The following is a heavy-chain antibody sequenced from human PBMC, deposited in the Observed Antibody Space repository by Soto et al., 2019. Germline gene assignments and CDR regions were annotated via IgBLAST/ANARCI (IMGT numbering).Heavy chain of an antibody. D-gene: IGHD3-9*01. CDR1: GGSISSSSYY. V-gene: IGHV4-39*01. CDR2: IYYSGSA. Sequence: PSETLSLTCTVSGGSISSSSYYWGWIRQPPGKGLEWIGSIYYSGSAYYNPSLKSRVTISVDTSKNQFSLKLSSVTAADTAVYYCARLRVPGLTGFYYYGMDVWGQGTTVTVSS. CDR3: ARLRVPGLTGFYYYGMDV. J-gene: IGHJ6*02.